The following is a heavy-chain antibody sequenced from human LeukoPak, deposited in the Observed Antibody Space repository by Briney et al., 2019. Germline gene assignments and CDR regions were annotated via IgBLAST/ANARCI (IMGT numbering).Heavy chain of an antibody. D-gene: IGHD3-3*01. CDR2: INPNSGGT. J-gene: IGHJ4*02. CDR3: ASSERSFGVVITAPIDY. CDR1: GYTFTGYY. V-gene: IGHV1-2*06. Sequence: VASVKVSCKASGYTFTGYYMHWVRQAPGQGLEWMGRINPNSGGTNYAQKFQGRVTMTRDTSISTAYMELSRLRSDDTAVYYCASSERSFGVVITAPIDYWGQGTLVTVSS.